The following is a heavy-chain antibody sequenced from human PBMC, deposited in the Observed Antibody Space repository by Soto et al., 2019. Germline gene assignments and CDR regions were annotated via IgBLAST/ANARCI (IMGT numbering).Heavy chain of an antibody. D-gene: IGHD3-9*01. CDR3: ARDADILTGSDAFDI. J-gene: IGHJ3*02. Sequence: QVQLVESGGGLVKPGGSLRLSCAASGFTFSDYYMSWIRQAPGKGLEWVSYISSSRSYTNYADSVKGRFTISRDNATNSLYLQMNSLRSEDTAVYYCARDADILTGSDAFDIWGQGTMVTVSS. CDR2: ISSSRSYT. CDR1: GFTFSDYY. V-gene: IGHV3-11*05.